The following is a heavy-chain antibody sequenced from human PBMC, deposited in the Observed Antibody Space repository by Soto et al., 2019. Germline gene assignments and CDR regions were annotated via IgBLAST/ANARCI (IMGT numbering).Heavy chain of an antibody. CDR1: GFSLSTSGVG. CDR2: IYWDDDK. V-gene: IGHV2-5*02. CDR3: AHTRYCSSTSCYGDAFDI. J-gene: IGHJ3*02. D-gene: IGHD2-2*01. Sequence: QITLKESGPPLVKPTQTLTLTCTFSGFSLSTSGVGVGWIRQPPGKALEWLALIYWDDDKRYSPSLKSRLTITKDTSKNQVVLTMNNMDPVDTATYYCAHTRYCSSTSCYGDAFDIWGQGTMVTVSS.